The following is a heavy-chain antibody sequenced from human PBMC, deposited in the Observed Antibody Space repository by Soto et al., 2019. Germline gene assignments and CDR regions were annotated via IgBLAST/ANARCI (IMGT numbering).Heavy chain of an antibody. J-gene: IGHJ3*02. D-gene: IGHD2-15*01. CDR1: GFSLRISGVG. CDR3: AHSATVSDAFDI. Sequence: QITLKESGPALVKPTQTLTLTCTFSGFSLRISGVGVGWIRQPPGKALEWLALIYWDDDKRYSPSLKSRLTITKDPSKNQVVLTMTNMDPVDTATYYCAHSATVSDAFDIWGQGTMVTVSS. CDR2: IYWDDDK. V-gene: IGHV2-5*02.